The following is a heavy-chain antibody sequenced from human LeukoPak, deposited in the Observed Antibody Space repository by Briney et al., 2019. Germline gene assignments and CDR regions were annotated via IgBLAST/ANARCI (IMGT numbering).Heavy chain of an antibody. CDR3: VRVGSGATRADTLDL. V-gene: IGHV3-21*01. CDR1: GFTFSAYS. D-gene: IGHD6-19*01. CDR2: IGAAGSHI. J-gene: IGHJ3*01. Sequence: GGSLRLSCAASGFTFSAYSMNWVRQAPGEGQEWVSSIGAAGSHIYYADSMKGRFTISRDNAKSSLFLQMNSLRAEDTGIYYCVRVGSGATRADTLDLWGQGTMVTVSS.